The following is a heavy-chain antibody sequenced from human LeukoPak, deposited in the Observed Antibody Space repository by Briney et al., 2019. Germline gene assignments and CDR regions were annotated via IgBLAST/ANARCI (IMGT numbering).Heavy chain of an antibody. CDR3: ARDLLTRYGSGRRGNAFDI. V-gene: IGHV1-2*02. D-gene: IGHD3-10*01. Sequence: AVKFSCKAAGYTFTGYYMRWLRQAPGQGLQGIGWSNPNSGGTNYAQKFQGRVTMTRDTSISTAYMELSRLTSDDTAVYYCARDLLTRYGSGRRGNAFDIWGQGTMVTVSS. CDR2: SNPNSGGT. J-gene: IGHJ3*02. CDR1: GYTFTGYY.